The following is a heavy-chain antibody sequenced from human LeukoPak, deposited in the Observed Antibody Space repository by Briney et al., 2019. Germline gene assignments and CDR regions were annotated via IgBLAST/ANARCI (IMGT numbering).Heavy chain of an antibody. V-gene: IGHV1-18*01. CDR1: GYTFTSYG. Sequence: ASVKVSCKASGYTFTSYGISWVRQAPGQGLEWMGWISAYNGNTNYAQKLQGRVTMTTDTSTSTAYMELSRLRSDDTAVYYCAREISPYYYDSSGANYFDYWGQGTLVTVSS. CDR2: ISAYNGNT. CDR3: AREISPYYYDSSGANYFDY. J-gene: IGHJ4*02. D-gene: IGHD3-22*01.